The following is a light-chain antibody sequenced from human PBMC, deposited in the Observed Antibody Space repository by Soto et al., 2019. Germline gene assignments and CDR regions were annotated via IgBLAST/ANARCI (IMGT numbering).Light chain of an antibody. CDR2: AAS. V-gene: IGKV1-16*02. J-gene: IGKJ2*02. CDR3: QQYNSYPRT. CDR1: QGISNY. Sequence: DIQMTQXPSSLSASVGDRVTITCRASQGISNYLAWFQQKPGKAPKSLIYAASSLQPGVPSKFSGXXXXXXXXXTINSLQPEDFATYYCQQYNSYPRTFGQGTRLEIK.